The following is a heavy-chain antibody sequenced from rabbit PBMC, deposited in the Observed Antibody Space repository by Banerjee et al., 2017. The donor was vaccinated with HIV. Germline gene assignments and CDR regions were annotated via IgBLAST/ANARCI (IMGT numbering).Heavy chain of an antibody. D-gene: IGHD6-1*01. Sequence: QSLEESGGDLVKPGASLTLTCTASGFSFSSSYYMCWVRQAPGKGLEWIGCIYTGGSGSTWYASWAKGRFTISETSSTTVTLQMTSLTAADTATYFCARDMSGYGYAPKLWGPGTLSPS. CDR3: ARDMSGYGYAPKL. J-gene: IGHJ6*01. CDR2: IYTGGSGST. V-gene: IGHV1S40*01. CDR1: GFSFSSSYY.